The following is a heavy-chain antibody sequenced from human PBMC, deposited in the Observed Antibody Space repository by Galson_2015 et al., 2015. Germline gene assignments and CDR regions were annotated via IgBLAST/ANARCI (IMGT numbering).Heavy chain of an antibody. Sequence: SVKVSCKASGGTFSSYAISWVRQAPGQGLEWMGGIIPIFGTANYAQKFQGRVTITADESTSTAYVELSSLRSEDTAVYYCARDPTTVVTPGYFDYWGQGTLVTVSS. D-gene: IGHD4-23*01. V-gene: IGHV1-69*13. CDR2: IIPIFGTA. J-gene: IGHJ4*02. CDR3: ARDPTTVVTPGYFDY. CDR1: GGTFSSYA.